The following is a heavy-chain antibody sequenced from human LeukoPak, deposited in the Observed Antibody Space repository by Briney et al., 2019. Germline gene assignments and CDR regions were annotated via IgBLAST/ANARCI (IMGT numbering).Heavy chain of an antibody. V-gene: IGHV4-30-4*01. Sequence: PSETLSLTCTVSGGSISSGDYYWSWIRQPRGKGLEWIGYIYYSGSTYYNPSLKSRVTMSVDTSKNQFSLKLTSVTAADTAVYYCARQPHAFDNWFDPWGQGTLVTVSS. CDR2: IYYSGST. J-gene: IGHJ5*02. CDR3: ARQPHAFDNWFDP. D-gene: IGHD3-10*01. CDR1: GGSISSGDYY.